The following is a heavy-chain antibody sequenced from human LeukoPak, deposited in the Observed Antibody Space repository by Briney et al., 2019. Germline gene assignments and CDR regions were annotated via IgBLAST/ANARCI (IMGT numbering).Heavy chain of an antibody. J-gene: IGHJ3*02. CDR2: IYSGGST. Sequence: GGSLRLSCAASGFTVSSNYMSWVRQAPGKGLEWVSVIYSGGSTYYADSVKGRFTISRDNSKNTLYLQMNSLRAEDTAVYYCAKSRSSSWYPDAFDIWGQGTMVTVSS. V-gene: IGHV3-53*01. D-gene: IGHD6-13*01. CDR3: AKSRSSSWYPDAFDI. CDR1: GFTVSSNY.